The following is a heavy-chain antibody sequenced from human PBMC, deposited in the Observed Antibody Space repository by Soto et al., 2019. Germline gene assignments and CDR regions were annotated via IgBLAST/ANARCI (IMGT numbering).Heavy chain of an antibody. CDR1: GFTFSRYS. V-gene: IGHV3-64*01. CDR3: GGYSGDGIWS. D-gene: IGHD1-26*01. J-gene: IGHJ5*02. CDR2: SSSNGGTT. Sequence: EVQLVESGVCWVQPGGSLILSCAASGFTFSRYSIHWVRQAPGKGLEYGSASSSNGGTTSYAKSVKGRFTISRDNSKNMLYLQMGSLGADDMAVYYCGGYSGDGIWSWGQGTLVTVSS.